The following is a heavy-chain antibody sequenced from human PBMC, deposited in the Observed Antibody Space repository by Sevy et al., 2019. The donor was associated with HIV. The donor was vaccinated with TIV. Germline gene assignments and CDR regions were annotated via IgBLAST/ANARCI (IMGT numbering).Heavy chain of an antibody. CDR3: ARSFDSEGAFDV. J-gene: IGHJ3*01. Sequence: ASVKVSCKASGGTFSSYAINWVRQAPGQGLEWMGGIIPIFGTANYAQKFQGRVTTTADESTSTDYMELRSLRSEDTAVYYCARSFDSEGAFDVWGQGTMVTVSS. CDR1: GGTFSSYA. V-gene: IGHV1-69*13. CDR2: IIPIFGTA.